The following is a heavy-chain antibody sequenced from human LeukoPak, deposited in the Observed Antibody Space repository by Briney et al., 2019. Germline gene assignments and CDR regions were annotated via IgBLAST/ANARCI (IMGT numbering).Heavy chain of an antibody. V-gene: IGHV3-33*06. Sequence: PGGSLRLSCAASGFTFSSYGMHWVRQAPGKGLEWVAVIWYDGSNKYYADSVKGRFTISRDNSKNTLYLQMNSLRAEDTAVYYCAKDELGFGELFSSAFDIWGQGTMVTVSS. D-gene: IGHD3-10*01. CDR1: GFTFSSYG. J-gene: IGHJ3*02. CDR3: AKDELGFGELFSSAFDI. CDR2: IWYDGSNK.